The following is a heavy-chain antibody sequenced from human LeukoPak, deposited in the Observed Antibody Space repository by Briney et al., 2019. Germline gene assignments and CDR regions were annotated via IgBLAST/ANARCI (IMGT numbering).Heavy chain of an antibody. CDR1: GYTFTSYY. CDR2: INPSGGST. Sequence: PVASVKVSCKASGYTFTSYYMHWVRQAPGQGLEWMGIINPSGGSTNYAQKFQGRVTMTRDTSTSTVYMELSSLRSEDTAVYYCARGPSITMVRGGQWYYYMDVWGKGTTVTISS. V-gene: IGHV1-46*01. J-gene: IGHJ6*03. CDR3: ARGPSITMVRGGQWYYYMDV. D-gene: IGHD3-10*01.